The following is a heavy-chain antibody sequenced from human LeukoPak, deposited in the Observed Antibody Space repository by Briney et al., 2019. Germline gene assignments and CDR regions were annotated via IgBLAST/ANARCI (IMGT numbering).Heavy chain of an antibody. V-gene: IGHV4-34*01. CDR3: ARVRSGYCSL. Sequence: SETLSLTCAVYGGSFSGYYWSWIRQPPGKGLEWIGEINHSGSTNYNPSLKSRVTISVDTSKNQFSLKLSSVTAADTAVYYCARVRSGYCSLRGQGTLVTVSS. D-gene: IGHD3-3*01. CDR1: GGSFSGYY. J-gene: IGHJ4*02. CDR2: INHSGST.